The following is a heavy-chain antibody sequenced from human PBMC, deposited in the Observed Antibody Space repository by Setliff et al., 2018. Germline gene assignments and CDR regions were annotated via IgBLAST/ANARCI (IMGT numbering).Heavy chain of an antibody. CDR3: ARHVYGSGSYYNWFDP. D-gene: IGHD3-10*01. Sequence: SETLSLTCTVSGYSISSGYYWGWSRQPPGKGLEWIGSIYHSGSTYYNPSLKSRVTISVDTSKNQFSLKLSSVTAADTAVYYCARHVYGSGSYYNWFDPWGQGTLVTVSS. CDR1: GYSISSGYY. CDR2: IYHSGST. V-gene: IGHV4-38-2*02. J-gene: IGHJ5*02.